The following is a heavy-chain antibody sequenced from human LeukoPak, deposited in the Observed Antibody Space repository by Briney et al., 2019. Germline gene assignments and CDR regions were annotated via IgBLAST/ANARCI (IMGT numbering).Heavy chain of an antibody. Sequence: GGSLRLSCAASGFTFSSYSMNWVRQAPGKGLEWVSYISSSSNTIYYADSVKGRFTISRDNAKNSLYLQMNSLRVEDTAMYYCTRVFAGDEYSSSGYWGQGTLVTVSS. V-gene: IGHV3-48*01. CDR3: TRVFAGDEYSSSGY. CDR2: ISSSSNTI. J-gene: IGHJ4*02. CDR1: GFTFSSYS. D-gene: IGHD6-13*01.